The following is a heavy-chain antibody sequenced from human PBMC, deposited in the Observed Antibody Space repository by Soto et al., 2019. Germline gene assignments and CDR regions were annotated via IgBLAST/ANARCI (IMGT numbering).Heavy chain of an antibody. D-gene: IGHD6-19*01. CDR3: AGMPYTSGIRFDP. J-gene: IGHJ5*02. CDR1: GDSSSTSTYS. CDR2: IYRSGVT. Sequence: SETLSLTCIFSGDSSSTSTYSWIWIRQPPGKALEWVGFIYRSGVTSYNPSLKSRVSISLDTSNNQCSLKLGSVTAADTAVYYCAGMPYTSGIRFDPWGTGTLVTVPQ. V-gene: IGHV4-30-2*01.